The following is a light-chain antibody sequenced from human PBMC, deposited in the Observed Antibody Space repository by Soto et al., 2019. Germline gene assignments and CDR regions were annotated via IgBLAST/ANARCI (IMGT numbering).Light chain of an antibody. CDR2: DVT. Sequence: QSALTQPRSVSGSPGQSVTISCTGTSSDVSGYNFVSWYQQHPGKAPNLMIYDVTKRPSGVPDRFSGSKSGNTASLTISGLQAEDEADYYCCSYAGSNTYVFGTGTKLTVL. V-gene: IGLV2-11*01. J-gene: IGLJ1*01. CDR1: SSDVSGYNF. CDR3: CSYAGSNTYV.